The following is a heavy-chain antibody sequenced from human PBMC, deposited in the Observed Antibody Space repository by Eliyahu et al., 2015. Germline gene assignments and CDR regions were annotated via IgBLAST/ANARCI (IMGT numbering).Heavy chain of an antibody. V-gene: IGHV3-30*18. Sequence: QAPGKGLEWVALISYDGSNEYYADSVKGRFTISRDNSKNTLYLQMNSLRAEDTAVYFCAKDLRYESGYNYGNPDYWGQGTLVTVSS. CDR3: AKDLRYESGYNYGNPDY. CDR2: ISYDGSNE. J-gene: IGHJ4*02. D-gene: IGHD5-18*01.